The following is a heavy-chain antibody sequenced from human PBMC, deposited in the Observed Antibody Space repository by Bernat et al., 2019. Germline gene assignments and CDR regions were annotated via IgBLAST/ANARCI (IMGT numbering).Heavy chain of an antibody. CDR2: ISSSGRTI. Sequence: QVQLVESGGGLVKPGGSLRLSCAASGFTFSDYYMSWIRQAPGKGLEWVSYISSSGRTIYYADSVKGRFTISRDNAKNLLYLQMNSLRAEDTAVYYCASAGGGGRYCGYLRNYYYGMDVWGQGTTVTVSS. J-gene: IGHJ6*02. CDR1: GFTFSDYY. V-gene: IGHV3-11*01. CDR3: ASAGGGGRYCGYLRNYYYGMDV. D-gene: IGHD5-12*01.